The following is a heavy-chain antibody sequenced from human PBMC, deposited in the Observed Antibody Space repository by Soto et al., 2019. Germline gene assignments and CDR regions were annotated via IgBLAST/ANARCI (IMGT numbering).Heavy chain of an antibody. J-gene: IGHJ4*02. CDR1: GFSFSSYS. Sequence: EVQLVESRGGLVQPGGSLRLSCVASGFSFSSYSMNWVRQAPGKGLEWVSYISYSRGTTHYADSVKGRFTISRDNARNSLYLQMNSLRDEDTAVYYCARDLQSSGWAYYFDYWGQGTLVTVSS. CDR2: ISYSRGTT. D-gene: IGHD6-19*01. CDR3: ARDLQSSGWAYYFDY. V-gene: IGHV3-48*02.